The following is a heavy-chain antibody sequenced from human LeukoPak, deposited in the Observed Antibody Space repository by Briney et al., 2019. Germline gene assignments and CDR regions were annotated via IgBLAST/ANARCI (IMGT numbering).Heavy chain of an antibody. D-gene: IGHD4-23*01. CDR1: GFTFSGYS. V-gene: IGHV3-48*02. Sequence: GGSLRLSCAASGFTFSGYSMNWVRQAPGKGLEWVSNISSGSSTIYYADSVKGRFTISRDNAKNSLHLQLNSLRDEDTAVYYCARDNLTPYWYFDLWGRGTLVTVSS. J-gene: IGHJ2*01. CDR3: ARDNLTPYWYFDL. CDR2: ISSGSSTI.